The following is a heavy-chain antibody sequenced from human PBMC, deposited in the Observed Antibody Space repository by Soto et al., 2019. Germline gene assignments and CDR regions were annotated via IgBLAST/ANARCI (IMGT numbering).Heavy chain of an antibody. V-gene: IGHV4-38-2*01. CDR1: GYSISSGYY. Sequence: SETLSLTCAVSGYSISSGYYWGWIRQPPGKGLEWIGSIYHSGSTYYNPSLKSRVTISVDTSKNQFSLKLSSVTAADTAVYYCARTVDKWFDPWGQGTLVTVS. CDR3: ARTVDKWFDP. D-gene: IGHD4-17*01. CDR2: IYHSGST. J-gene: IGHJ5*02.